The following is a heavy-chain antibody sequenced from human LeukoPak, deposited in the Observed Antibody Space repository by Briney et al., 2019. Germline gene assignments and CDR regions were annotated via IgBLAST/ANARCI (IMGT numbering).Heavy chain of an antibody. CDR2: IYYNGST. CDR3: ARHGSYRYYFDY. J-gene: IGHJ4*02. D-gene: IGHD3-16*02. Sequence: KPSETLSLPCTVSGGSISFYYWSWIRQPPGKGLEWIRYIYYNGSTNYSPSLKSRVTISLDTSKNQFSLKLSSVTAADTAVYYCARHGSYRYYFDYWGQGTLVTVSS. V-gene: IGHV4-59*08. CDR1: GGSISFYY.